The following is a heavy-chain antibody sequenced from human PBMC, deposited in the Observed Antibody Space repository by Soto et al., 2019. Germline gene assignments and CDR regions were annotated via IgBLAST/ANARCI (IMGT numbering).Heavy chain of an antibody. CDR3: ARRSSFGGDDY. J-gene: IGHJ4*02. V-gene: IGHV3-11*06. D-gene: IGHD6-6*01. Sequence: CGSLRLSCVAAGLTFSDDYMSWIRHAPGKGLEWVSCISSSSRYTNYADSVKGRFTLSRDNAKNSLYLQMNSLRAKDTAVYYCARRSSFGGDDYWGQGT. CDR1: GLTFSDDY. CDR2: ISSSSRYT.